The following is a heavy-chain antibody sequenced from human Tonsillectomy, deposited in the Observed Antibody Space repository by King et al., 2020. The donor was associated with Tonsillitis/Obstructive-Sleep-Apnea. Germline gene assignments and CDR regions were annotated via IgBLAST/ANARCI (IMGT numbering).Heavy chain of an antibody. CDR3: AREFCYPGTCYKDS. CDR2: LNPNSGAT. D-gene: IGHD2-15*01. Sequence: VQLVESGAEVKKPGASVKVPCKASGYTFTGYYVHWVRQAPGQGLEWVGRLNPNSGATVYAQKVRVRVTLTRDTSIHTAYMELRRLRSDDTALYYCAREFCYPGTCYKDSWGQGTLVTVSS. J-gene: IGHJ4*02. CDR1: GYTFTGYY. V-gene: IGHV1-2*06.